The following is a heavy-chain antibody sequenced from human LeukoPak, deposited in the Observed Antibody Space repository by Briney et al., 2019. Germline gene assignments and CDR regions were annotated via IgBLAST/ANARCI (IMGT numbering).Heavy chain of an antibody. V-gene: IGHV3-53*01. CDR3: AGRGYCSGGNCYGAFDI. D-gene: IGHD2-15*01. Sequence: GGSLRLSCAASGFTLSSYWMHWVRQAPGKGLEWVSGIYSGGSIYYADSVKGRFTISRDSSKNTLYLQMNSLRVEDTAVYYCAGRGYCSGGNCYGAFDIWGQGTMVTVSS. CDR1: GFTLSSYW. CDR2: IYSGGSI. J-gene: IGHJ3*02.